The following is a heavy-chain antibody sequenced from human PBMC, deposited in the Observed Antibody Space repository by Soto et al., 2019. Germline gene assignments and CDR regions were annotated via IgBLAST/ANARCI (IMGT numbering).Heavy chain of an antibody. CDR2: IWYDGSNK. D-gene: IGHD3-3*01. Sequence: PGGSLRLSCAASGFTFSSYGMHWVRQAPGKGLEWVAVIWYDGSNKYYADSVKGRFTISRDNSKNTLYLQMNSLRAEDTAVYYCARDFSSYYDFWSGYWGTGLYYYYGMDVWGQGTTVTVSS. V-gene: IGHV3-33*01. CDR1: GFTFSSYG. CDR3: ARDFSSYYDFWSGYWGTGLYYYYGMDV. J-gene: IGHJ6*02.